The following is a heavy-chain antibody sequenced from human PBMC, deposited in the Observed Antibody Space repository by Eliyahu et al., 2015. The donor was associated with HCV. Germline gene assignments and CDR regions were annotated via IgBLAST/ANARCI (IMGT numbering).Heavy chain of an antibody. J-gene: IGHJ4*02. CDR2: IYYSGRS. D-gene: IGHD3-22*01. Sequence: QLQLQESGPRLVKPSETLSLTCSVSGGSISSSXYYWGWXRQPPGKGLEWIGIIYYSGRSYYYPSLKTRVTISVDTSKNQFSLKLSSVTAADTAVYYCARRPSYYYENSGQTIDYYFDYWGQGTLVTVSS. CDR1: GGSISSSXYY. V-gene: IGHV4-39*01. CDR3: ARRPSYYYENSGQTIDYYFDY.